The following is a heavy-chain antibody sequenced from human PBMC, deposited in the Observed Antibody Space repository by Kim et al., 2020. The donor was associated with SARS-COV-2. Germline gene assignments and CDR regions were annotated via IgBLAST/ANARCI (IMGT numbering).Heavy chain of an antibody. CDR1: GGSISSYY. CDR3: AREGLRGYSYGWKLDYGMDV. Sequence: SETLSLTCTVSGGSISSYYWSWIRQPAGKGLEWIGRIYTSGSTNYNPSLKSRVTMSVDTSKNQFSLKLSSVTAADTAVYYCAREGLRGYSYGWKLDYGMDVWGQGTTVTVSS. D-gene: IGHD5-18*01. J-gene: IGHJ6*02. CDR2: IYTSGST. V-gene: IGHV4-4*07.